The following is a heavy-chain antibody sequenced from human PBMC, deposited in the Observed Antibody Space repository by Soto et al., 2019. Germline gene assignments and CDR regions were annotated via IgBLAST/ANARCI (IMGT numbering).Heavy chain of an antibody. D-gene: IGHD4-17*01. V-gene: IGHV1-3*01. CDR2: INAGNGNT. CDR1: GYTFTSYA. CDR3: ASWPRYGDYGFDY. Sequence: ASVKVSCKASGYTFTSYAMHWVRQAPGQRLEWMGWINAGNGNTKYSQKFQGRVTITRDTSASTAYMELSSLRPEDTAVYYCASWPRYGDYGFDYWGQGTLVTVSS. J-gene: IGHJ4*02.